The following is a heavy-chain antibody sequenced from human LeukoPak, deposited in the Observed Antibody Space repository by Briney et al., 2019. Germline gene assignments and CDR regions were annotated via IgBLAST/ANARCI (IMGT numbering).Heavy chain of an antibody. J-gene: IGHJ4*02. D-gene: IGHD4-17*01. Sequence: SETLSLTCSVSNDSINNFYWTWIRQPARRGLEWIGTVSTSDTPHYNPSLNSRVAISIDKSKTHFSLRLISVTAADTAVYFCAGDYSSLVMGHWGQGTPVTVSS. CDR2: VSTSDTP. CDR3: AGDYSSLVMGH. V-gene: IGHV4-4*07. CDR1: NDSINNFY.